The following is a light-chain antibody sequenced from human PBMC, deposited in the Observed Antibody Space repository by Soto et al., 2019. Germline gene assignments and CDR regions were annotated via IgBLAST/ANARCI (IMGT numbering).Light chain of an antibody. J-gene: IGKJ5*01. CDR1: PTVSRN. CDR3: QQYNNWPS. V-gene: IGKV3-15*01. CDR2: DVF. Sequence: EVVRTQSPATLSASPGERATLSCRASPTVSRNLAWYKQRPCQAPSLLIYDVFTRAAGIPARFSGIGSETEFTLTIRSLKSEDFAVDYCQQYNNWPSFGQGTKLDIK.